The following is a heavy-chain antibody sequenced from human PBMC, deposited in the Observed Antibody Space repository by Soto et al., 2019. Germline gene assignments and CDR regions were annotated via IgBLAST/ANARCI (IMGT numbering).Heavy chain of an antibody. J-gene: IGHJ4*02. D-gene: IGHD1-1*01. V-gene: IGHV3-30*03. CDR1: GFIFTNYG. CDR2: ISSDGSTK. Sequence: QPGGSLRLSCAASGFIFTNYGMHWVRQAPGKGPEWVAVISSDGSTKYYADSVKGRFTISRDNSKNTLYLQMDSLRAEDTAVYYSTSHVQTGHWGRGTLVTVSS. CDR3: TSHVQTGH.